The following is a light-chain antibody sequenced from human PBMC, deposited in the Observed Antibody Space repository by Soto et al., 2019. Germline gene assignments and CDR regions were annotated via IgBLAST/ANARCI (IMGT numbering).Light chain of an antibody. CDR3: AAWDDSVDGVL. CDR1: SSNIGDNT. CDR2: RND. V-gene: IGLV1-44*01. Sequence: QSVPTQPPSASGTPGQSVTISCSGSSSNIGDNTVNWYQQLPGTAPKLLIYRNDQRSSGVPARFSGSKSGTSASLAINGLQSEDEADYYCAAWDDSVDGVLFGGGTQLTVL. J-gene: IGLJ7*01.